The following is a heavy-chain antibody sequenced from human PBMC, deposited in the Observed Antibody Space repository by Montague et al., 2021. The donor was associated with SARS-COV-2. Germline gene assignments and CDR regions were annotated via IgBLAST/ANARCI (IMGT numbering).Heavy chain of an antibody. V-gene: IGHV4-4*07. Sequence: SETRSLTCAVSGGSITGFSWSWVRQPAGKGLEWIGRVTTSGTTNHSPSLRSRVTMSVDTSKNQFSLNLNSVTAADTAIYYCARTPTRPLSLDSWGQGTLVTVSS. D-gene: IGHD6-6*01. CDR3: ARTPTRPLSLDS. CDR2: VTTSGTT. CDR1: GGSITGFS. J-gene: IGHJ4*02.